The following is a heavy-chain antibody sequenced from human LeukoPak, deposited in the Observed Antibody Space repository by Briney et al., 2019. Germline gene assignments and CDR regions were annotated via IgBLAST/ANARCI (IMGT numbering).Heavy chain of an antibody. CDR3: AKGPTAYGSGSSNWFDP. J-gene: IGHJ5*02. CDR2: ISGSGGST. CDR1: GFTFSSYA. D-gene: IGHD3-10*01. V-gene: IGHV3-23*01. Sequence: GGSLRLSCAASGFTFSSYAMSWVRQAPGKGLEWVSAISGSGGSTYYADSVKGRFTISRDNSKNTLYLQMNSLRAEDTAVYYCAKGPTAYGSGSSNWFDPWGQGTLVTVSS.